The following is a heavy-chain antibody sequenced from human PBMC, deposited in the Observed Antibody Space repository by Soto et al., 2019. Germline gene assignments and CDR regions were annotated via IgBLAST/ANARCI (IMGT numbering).Heavy chain of an antibody. J-gene: IGHJ4*02. CDR2: INTDGSST. CDR3: AKRGVDTFALSY. V-gene: IGHV3-74*01. CDR1: GFTFSSFW. Sequence: EVQLVESGGGLVQPGGSLRLSCAVSGFTFSSFWMHWVRQAPGEGLVWVSRINTDGSSTSYADSVKGRFTISRDNAKNILYLQMNSLRVEDTAMYDWAKRGVDTFALSYWGQGTLVTVSS. D-gene: IGHD3-10*01.